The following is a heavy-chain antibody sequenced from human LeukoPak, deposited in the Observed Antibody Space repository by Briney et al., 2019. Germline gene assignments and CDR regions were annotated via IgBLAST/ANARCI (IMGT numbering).Heavy chain of an antibody. CDR2: INPNSGGT. V-gene: IGHV1-2*02. D-gene: IGHD2-15*01. Sequence: ASVKVSCKASGYTFTGYYMHWVRQAPGQGLEWMGWINPNSGGTNYAQKFQGRVTMTRDTSISTAYMELSRLRSDDTAVYYCARGVVAAPTALDYWGQGTLVTFSS. CDR1: GYTFTGYY. J-gene: IGHJ4*02. CDR3: ARGVVAAPTALDY.